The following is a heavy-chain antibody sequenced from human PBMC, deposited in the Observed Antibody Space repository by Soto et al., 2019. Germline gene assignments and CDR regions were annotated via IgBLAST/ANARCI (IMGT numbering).Heavy chain of an antibody. CDR1: NGSMSSYY. J-gene: IGHJ4*02. CDR2: IYYSGST. Sequence: QVQLQESGPGLVKPSETLSLTCTVSNGSMSSYYWSWIRQPPGKGLEWVGYIYYSGSTNYSPSLKSRLSVSVDTSKNQFSLKLTSVTAADTAVYYCARLRWHSSSWALDYWGQGTLVTVSS. D-gene: IGHD6-13*01. V-gene: IGHV4-59*08. CDR3: ARLRWHSSSWALDY.